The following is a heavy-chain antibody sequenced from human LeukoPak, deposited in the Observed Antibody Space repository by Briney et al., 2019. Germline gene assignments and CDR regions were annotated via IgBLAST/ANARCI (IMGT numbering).Heavy chain of an antibody. Sequence: ASVKVSCKASGYTFTSYAMNWVRQAPGQGLEWMGWINTNTGNPTYAQGFTGRFVFSLDTSVSTAYLQISSLKAEDTAVYYCARTEIWFGELSSAFDIWGQGTMVTVSS. D-gene: IGHD3-10*01. CDR1: GYTFTSYA. J-gene: IGHJ3*02. V-gene: IGHV7-4-1*02. CDR3: ARTEIWFGELSSAFDI. CDR2: INTNTGNP.